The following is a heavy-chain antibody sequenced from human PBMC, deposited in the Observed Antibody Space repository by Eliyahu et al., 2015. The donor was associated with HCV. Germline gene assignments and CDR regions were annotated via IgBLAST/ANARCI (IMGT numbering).Heavy chain of an antibody. J-gene: IGHJ4*02. V-gene: IGHV4-39*01. CDR3: ARLAAYYDSSGAGEVY. D-gene: IGHD3-22*01. CDR2: IXYSGST. Sequence: QLQLQESGPGLVKPSETLSLTCTVSGGSISSSSXXWGXIRQPPGKGLEWIGSIXYSGSTXYNPSLKSRVTISVDTSKNQFSLKLSSVTAADTAVYYCARLAAYYDSSGAGEVYWGQGTLVTVSS. CDR1: GGSISSSSXX.